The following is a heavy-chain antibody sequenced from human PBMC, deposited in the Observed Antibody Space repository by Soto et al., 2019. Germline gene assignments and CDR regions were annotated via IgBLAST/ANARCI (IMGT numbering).Heavy chain of an antibody. D-gene: IGHD3-10*01. J-gene: IGHJ3*02. Sequence: GGSLRLSCAASGFTFSSYEMNWVRQAPGKGLEWVSYISSSGSTIYYADSVKGRFTISRDNAKNSLYLQMNSLRAEDTAVYYCARDRRNIWFGDSLGGAFDIWGQGTMVTVSS. V-gene: IGHV3-48*03. CDR2: ISSSGSTI. CDR3: ARDRRNIWFGDSLGGAFDI. CDR1: GFTFSSYE.